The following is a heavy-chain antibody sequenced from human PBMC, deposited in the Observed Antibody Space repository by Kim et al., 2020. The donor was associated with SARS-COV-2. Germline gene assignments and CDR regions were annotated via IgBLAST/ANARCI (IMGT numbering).Heavy chain of an antibody. CDR3: AREAGRIYATNGCAI. J-gene: IGHJ3*02. CDR2: IYTSGST. V-gene: IGHV4-4*07. Sequence: SETLSLTCTVSGGSISSYYWTWIRQPAGKGLEWIGHIYTSGSTNYNPSLKSRVTMSVDTSKNHSSLKLRSVTAADTAAFYCAREAGRIYATNGCAIWV. D-gene: IGHD6-19*01. CDR1: GGSISSYY.